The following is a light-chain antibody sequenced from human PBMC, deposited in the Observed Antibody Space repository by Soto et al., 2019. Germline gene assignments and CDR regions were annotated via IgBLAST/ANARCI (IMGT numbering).Light chain of an antibody. Sequence: EVVLTQSPATLSVSPGDRATLSCRASQSVSRNLAWYQQKPGQAPRLLIYGASTRATGVPARFSGSGSATEFTLSISSLQSEDVAVYYCQQYGSSPITFGQGTRLEIK. V-gene: IGKV3-15*01. CDR3: QQYGSSPIT. CDR2: GAS. J-gene: IGKJ5*01. CDR1: QSVSRN.